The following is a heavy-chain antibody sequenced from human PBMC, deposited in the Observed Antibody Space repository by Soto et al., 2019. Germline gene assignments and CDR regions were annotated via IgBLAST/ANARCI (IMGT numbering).Heavy chain of an antibody. CDR3: ARSGYSGYEIRVYFDY. Sequence: PSETLSLTCTVSGGSISSGGYYWSWIRQHPGKGLEWIGYIYYSGSTYYNPSLKSRVTISVDTSKNQFSLKLSSVTAADTAVYYCARSGYSGYEIRVYFDYWGQGTLVTVSS. V-gene: IGHV4-31*03. CDR1: GGSISSGGYY. CDR2: IYYSGST. J-gene: IGHJ4*02. D-gene: IGHD5-12*01.